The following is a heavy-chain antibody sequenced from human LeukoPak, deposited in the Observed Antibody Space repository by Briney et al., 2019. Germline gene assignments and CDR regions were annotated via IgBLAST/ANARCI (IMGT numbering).Heavy chain of an antibody. D-gene: IGHD6-19*01. Sequence: SETLSLTCAVSGYSISSGYYWGWVRQPPGKVLEWIGSMYHSGSTYHNPSLKSRVTISVDTSKNQFSLKLSSVTAADTAVYYCARGRIAVADLCYWGQGTLVTVSS. CDR2: MYHSGST. J-gene: IGHJ4*02. CDR1: GYSISSGYY. CDR3: ARGRIAVADLCY. V-gene: IGHV4-38-2*01.